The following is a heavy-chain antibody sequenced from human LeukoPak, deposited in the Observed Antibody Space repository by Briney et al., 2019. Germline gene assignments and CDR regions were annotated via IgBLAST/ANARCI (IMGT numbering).Heavy chain of an antibody. CDR3: ARDVPGSGVNLDF. Sequence: SETLSLACAVSGGSIGDSYWWTWVRQPPGKGLEWIGEIYHSGTTNYNPSLKGRVTISLDKSKNQFSLKLSSMTAADTAVYYCARDVPGSGVNLDFWGQGTLVTVSS. J-gene: IGHJ4*02. CDR1: GGSIGDSYW. V-gene: IGHV4-4*02. CDR2: IYHSGTT. D-gene: IGHD3-10*01.